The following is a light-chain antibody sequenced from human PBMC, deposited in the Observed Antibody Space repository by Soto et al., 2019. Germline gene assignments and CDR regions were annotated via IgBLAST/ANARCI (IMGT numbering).Light chain of an antibody. Sequence: VVLTQSTATLSLSPGDTATLSCGASQSVSSSLAWYQQKPGQAPRLLIYDASSRATGVPARFSGSGSGTDFTLTISSLEPEDFAVYYCHHRGNGITFGQGTRLEIK. J-gene: IGKJ5*01. CDR3: HHRGNGIT. CDR2: DAS. V-gene: IGKV3-11*01. CDR1: QSVSSS.